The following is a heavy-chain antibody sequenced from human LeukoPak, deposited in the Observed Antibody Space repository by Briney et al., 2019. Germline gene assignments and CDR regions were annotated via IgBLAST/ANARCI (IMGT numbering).Heavy chain of an antibody. V-gene: IGHV3-48*02. CDR3: ARLDSYDSSFHY. CDR1: GFTFSSYS. CDR2: ISSSSRTI. Sequence: PGGSLRLSCAASGFTFSSYSMSWVRQAPGKGLEWVSYISSSSRTIYYADSVKGRFTISRDNAKNSLYLQMNSLRDEDTAVYYCARLDSYDSSFHYWGQGTLVTVPS. D-gene: IGHD3-22*01. J-gene: IGHJ4*02.